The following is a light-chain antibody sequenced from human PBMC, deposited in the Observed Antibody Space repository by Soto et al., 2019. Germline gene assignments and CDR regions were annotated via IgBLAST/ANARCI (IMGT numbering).Light chain of an antibody. CDR2: SNN. J-gene: IGLJ1*01. CDR3: AAWDDSLNGYYV. Sequence: QSVLTQPPSASGTPGQRVTISCSGSSSNIGSNTVNWYQQLPGTAPKLLIYSNNQRPSGVPDRFSRSKSGTSASLAISGLQSEDEADYYCAAWDDSLNGYYVFGTGTKLTVL. V-gene: IGLV1-44*01. CDR1: SSNIGSNT.